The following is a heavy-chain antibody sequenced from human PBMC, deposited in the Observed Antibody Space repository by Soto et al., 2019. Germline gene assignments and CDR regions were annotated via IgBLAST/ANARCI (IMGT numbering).Heavy chain of an antibody. D-gene: IGHD2-15*01. CDR1: GGSISSGDYY. CDR2: IYYSGST. J-gene: IGHJ6*02. CDR3: ARAGIVYYYGMDV. V-gene: IGHV4-30-4*01. Sequence: PSETLSLTCTVSGGSISSGDYYWSWIRQPPGKGLEWIGYIYYSGSTYYNPSLKSRVTISVDTSKNQFSLKLSSVTAADTAAYYCARAGIVYYYGMDVWGQGTTVTVSS.